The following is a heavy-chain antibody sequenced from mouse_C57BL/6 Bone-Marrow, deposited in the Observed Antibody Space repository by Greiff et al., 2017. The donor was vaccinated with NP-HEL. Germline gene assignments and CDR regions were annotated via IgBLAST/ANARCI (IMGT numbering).Heavy chain of an antibody. D-gene: IGHD2-14*01. CDR2: IFPGSGST. J-gene: IGHJ4*01. CDR1: GYTFTDYY. V-gene: IGHV1-75*01. Sequence: VHLVESGPELVKPGASVKISCKASGYTFTDYYINWVKQRPGQGLEWIGWIFPGSGSTYYNEKFKGKATLTVDKSSSTAYMLLSSLTSEDSAVYFCARRPFYYRGMDYWGQGTSVTVSS. CDR3: ARRPFYYRGMDY.